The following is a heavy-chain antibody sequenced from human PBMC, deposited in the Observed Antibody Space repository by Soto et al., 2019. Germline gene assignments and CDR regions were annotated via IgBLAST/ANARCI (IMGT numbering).Heavy chain of an antibody. J-gene: IGHJ3*02. Sequence: GGSLRLSCAASGFTFSSYEMNWVRQAPGKGLEWVSYISSSGSTIYYADSVKGRFTISRDNAKNSLYLQMNSLRAEDTAVYYCATIPYYYDSSGEQEDIWGQGTMLTVPS. CDR1: GFTFSSYE. D-gene: IGHD3-22*01. CDR2: ISSSGSTI. V-gene: IGHV3-48*03. CDR3: ATIPYYYDSSGEQEDI.